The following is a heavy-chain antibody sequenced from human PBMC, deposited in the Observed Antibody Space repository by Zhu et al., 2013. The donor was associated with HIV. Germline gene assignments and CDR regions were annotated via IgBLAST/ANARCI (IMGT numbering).Heavy chain of an antibody. CDR1: GGTFSSYT. CDR2: IIPILGIA. Sequence: QVQLVQSGAEVKKPGSSVKVSCKASGGTFSSYTISWVRQAPGQGLEWMGRIIPILGIANYAQKFQGRVTITADKSTSTAYMELSSLRSEDTAVYYCARDPELEHDCSGGSCYSREFWWGQGTLVTVSS. V-gene: IGHV1-69*08. CDR3: ARDPELEHDCSGGSCYSREFW. J-gene: IGHJ4*02. D-gene: IGHD2-15*01.